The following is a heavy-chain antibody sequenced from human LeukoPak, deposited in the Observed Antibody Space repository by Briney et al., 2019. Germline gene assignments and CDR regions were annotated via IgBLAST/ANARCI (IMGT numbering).Heavy chain of an antibody. D-gene: IGHD2-15*01. CDR1: GYTFIGYY. CDR3: ARGQDDYYYYYMDV. Sequence: ASVKVSCKASGYTFIGYYMHWVRQARGQGLEWMGWINPNSGGTNYAQKFQGRVTMTRDTSISTAYMELSSLRSEDTAVYYCARGQDDYYYYYMDVWGKGTTVTVSS. V-gene: IGHV1-2*02. J-gene: IGHJ6*03. CDR2: INPNSGGT.